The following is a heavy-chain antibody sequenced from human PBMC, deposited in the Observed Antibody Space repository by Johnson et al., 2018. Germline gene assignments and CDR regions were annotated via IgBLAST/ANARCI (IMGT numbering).Heavy chain of an antibody. CDR1: GFTFSDYW. Sequence: VQLQESWGGLVQPGGSLRLSCGASGFTFSDYWMNWVRQAPGKGLEWVASRKKDGGGKDYVDSVKGRCTISRDNAKSSWSLQMDNLRAEDTGVYFCVRARSSSSIHFYYYMDVWGKGTTVSVSS. CDR3: VRARSSSSIHFYYYMDV. D-gene: IGHD6-6*01. CDR2: RKKDGGGK. V-gene: IGHV3-7*01. J-gene: IGHJ6*03.